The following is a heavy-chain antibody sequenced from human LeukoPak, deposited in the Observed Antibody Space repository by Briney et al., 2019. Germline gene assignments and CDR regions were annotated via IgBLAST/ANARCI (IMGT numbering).Heavy chain of an antibody. J-gene: IGHJ6*03. Sequence: ASVKVSCKASGYTFTGYYMHWVRQAPGQGLEWMGWINPNSGGTNYAQKFQGRVTMTRDTSISTAYMELSRLRSDDTAVYYCARVPMVRGVKRYYYYSMDVWGKGTTVTVSS. V-gene: IGHV1-2*02. D-gene: IGHD3-10*01. CDR2: INPNSGGT. CDR3: ARVPMVRGVKRYYYYSMDV. CDR1: GYTFTGYY.